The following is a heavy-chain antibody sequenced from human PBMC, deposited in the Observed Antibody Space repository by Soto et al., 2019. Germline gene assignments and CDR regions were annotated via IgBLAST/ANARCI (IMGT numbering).Heavy chain of an antibody. J-gene: IGHJ5*02. CDR2: INPNSGGT. CDR1: GDTFSGYY. Sequence: ASVKFCCKASGDTFSGYYMHWARQSPGQGREWMGWINPNSGGTNYGQRFQGRVTMTRDTSISTAYMELSRLRSDDTAVYYCASVIRDSSGLNWCDPWGQGTLVTSPQ. D-gene: IGHD3-22*01. CDR3: ASVIRDSSGLNWCDP. V-gene: IGHV1-2*02.